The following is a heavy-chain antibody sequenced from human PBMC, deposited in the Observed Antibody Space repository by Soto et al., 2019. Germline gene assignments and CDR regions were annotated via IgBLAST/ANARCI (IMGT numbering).Heavy chain of an antibody. Sequence: TLSLTCTVSGGSISSGDYYWSWIRQPPGKGLEWIGYIYYSGSTYYNPSLKSRVTMSVDTSKNQFSLKLTSVTAADTAVYYCARDKITGLFDYWGQGTLVTSPQ. V-gene: IGHV4-30-4*01. D-gene: IGHD2-8*02. CDR1: GGSISSGDYY. CDR2: IYYSGST. CDR3: ARDKITGLFDY. J-gene: IGHJ4*02.